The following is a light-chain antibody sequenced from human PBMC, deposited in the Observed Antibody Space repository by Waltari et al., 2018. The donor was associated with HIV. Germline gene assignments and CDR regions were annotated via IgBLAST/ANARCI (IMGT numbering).Light chain of an antibody. V-gene: IGLV4-69*01. CDR3: QRWGTGVE. Sequence: QLVLTQSPSASASLGASVKLTCTLSSGHTNYAIAWHQLQSEKGPRFFMKVNSDGSHTKGDGIPDRFSGSRSGAEHYLTISSLQAEDEADYYCQRWGTGVEFGGGTKLTVL. CDR2: VNSDGSH. CDR1: SGHTNYA. J-gene: IGLJ2*01.